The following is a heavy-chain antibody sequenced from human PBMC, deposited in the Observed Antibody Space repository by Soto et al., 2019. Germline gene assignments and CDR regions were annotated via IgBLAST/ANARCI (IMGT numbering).Heavy chain of an antibody. CDR3: AKSMDNFAYSAYRPMDY. CDR1: GFAFDAYT. CDR2: ITWNSASI. D-gene: IGHD4-4*01. V-gene: IGHV3-9*01. J-gene: IGHJ4*02. Sequence: DVQLVESGGVLVQPGRSLRLSCAASGFAFDAYTVYWLRQAPGKGPEWVSHITWNSASIGYADSVKGRFSIARDNAKNSLYPQLNNLRVEDTALYYGAKSMDNFAYSAYRPMDYWGQGTLVTVSS.